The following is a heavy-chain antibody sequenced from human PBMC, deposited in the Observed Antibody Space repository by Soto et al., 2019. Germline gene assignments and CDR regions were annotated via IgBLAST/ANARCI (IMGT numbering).Heavy chain of an antibody. CDR3: ARAGGYCSGGNCYHDAFDI. J-gene: IGHJ3*02. CDR2: IYYSGST. CDR1: GGSINSGGYY. Sequence: TLSLTCTVSGGSINSGGYYWNWIRQHPGKGLEWIGYIYYSGSTYYNPSLKSRVTMSVDTSKNEFSLKLSSVTAADTAVYYCARAGGYCSGGNCYHDAFDIWGQGAMVT. D-gene: IGHD2-15*01. V-gene: IGHV4-31*03.